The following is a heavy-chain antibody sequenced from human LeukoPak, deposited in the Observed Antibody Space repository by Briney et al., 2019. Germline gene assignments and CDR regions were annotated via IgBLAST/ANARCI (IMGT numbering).Heavy chain of an antibody. CDR1: GFTFSSYS. J-gene: IGHJ3*02. V-gene: IGHV3-21*01. CDR2: ISSSSSYI. D-gene: IGHD1-26*01. CDR3: AKMGATRGLDAFDI. Sequence: PGGSLRLSCAASGFTFSSYSMNWVRQAPGKGLEWVSSISSSSSYIYYADSVKGRFTISRDNAKNSLYLQMNSLRAEDTAVYYCAKMGATRGLDAFDIWGQGTMVTVSS.